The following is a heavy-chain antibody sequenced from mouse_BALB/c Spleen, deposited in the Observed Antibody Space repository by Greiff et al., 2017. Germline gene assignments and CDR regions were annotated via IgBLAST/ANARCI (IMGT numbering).Heavy chain of an antibody. V-gene: IGHV1-77*01. CDR2: IYPGSGST. CDR3: ARRYYGSHAMDY. Sequence: VKVVESGPELVKPGASVKMSCKASGYTFTDYVISWVKQRTGQGLEWIGEIYPGSGSTYYNEKFKGKATLTADKSSNTAYMQLSSLTSEDSAVYFCARRYYGSHAMDYWGQGTSVTVSS. D-gene: IGHD1-1*01. CDR1: GYTFTDYV. J-gene: IGHJ4*01.